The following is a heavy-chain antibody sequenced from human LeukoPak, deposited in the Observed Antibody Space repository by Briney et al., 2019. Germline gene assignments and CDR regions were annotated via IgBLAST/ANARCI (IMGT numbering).Heavy chain of an antibody. Sequence: PSETLSLTCTVPGGSISSSSYYWGWIRQPPGKGLEWIGSIYYSGSTYYNPSLKSRVTISVDTSKNQFSLKLSSVTAADTAVYYCARFTRAVAKTFDYWGQGTLVTVSS. V-gene: IGHV4-39*01. J-gene: IGHJ4*02. D-gene: IGHD6-19*01. CDR3: ARFTRAVAKTFDY. CDR1: GGSISSSSYY. CDR2: IYYSGST.